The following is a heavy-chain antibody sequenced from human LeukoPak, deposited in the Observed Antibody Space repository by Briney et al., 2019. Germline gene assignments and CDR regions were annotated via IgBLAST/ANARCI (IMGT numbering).Heavy chain of an antibody. CDR3: ARVSLSSRDYFDF. D-gene: IGHD6-19*01. Sequence: PGGSLRLSCAASGFSVSSNYMSWVRPVPGTGLEWLSIIHSGGNTYYADSVKGRLTISRDNSQNTLFLQMNSLRVEDTAVYSCARVSLSSRDYFDFWGQGTLVTVSS. CDR1: GFSVSSNY. CDR2: IHSGGNT. J-gene: IGHJ4*02. V-gene: IGHV3-53*01.